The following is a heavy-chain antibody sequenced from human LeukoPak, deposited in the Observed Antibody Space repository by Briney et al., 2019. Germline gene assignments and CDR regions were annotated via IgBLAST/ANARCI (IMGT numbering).Heavy chain of an antibody. CDR3: ARSVTVTTDNWFDP. CDR2: INPNSGGT. CDR1: GYTFIGYY. J-gene: IGHJ5*02. Sequence: ASVKVSCKASGYTFIGYYMHWVRQAPGQGLEWMGWINPNSGGTNYAQKFQGRVTMTRDTSISTAYMELSRLRSDDTAVYYCARSVTVTTDNWFDPWGQGTLVTVSS. D-gene: IGHD4-17*01. V-gene: IGHV1-2*02.